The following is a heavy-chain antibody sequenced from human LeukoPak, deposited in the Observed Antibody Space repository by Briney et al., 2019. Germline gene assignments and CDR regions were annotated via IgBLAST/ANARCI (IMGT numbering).Heavy chain of an antibody. J-gene: IGHJ4*02. CDR3: SKAGGLLWFGELEH. Sequence: GPSLTLSCAASGFGVDVYAKYWVRQAPRQGMGLVWLISGDGGGTYYANSVKSRFTISRDNSKNSLFPQMHSLRTEDTTLYYCSKAGGLLWFGELEHWGQGTLVTVSS. V-gene: IGHV3-43*02. D-gene: IGHD3-10*01. CDR1: GFGVDVYA. CDR2: ISGDGGGT.